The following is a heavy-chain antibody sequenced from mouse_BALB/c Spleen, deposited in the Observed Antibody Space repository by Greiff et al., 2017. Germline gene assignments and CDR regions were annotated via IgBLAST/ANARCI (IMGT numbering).Heavy chain of an antibody. CDR1: GFSLTSYG. J-gene: IGHJ3*01. V-gene: IGHV2-2*02. D-gene: IGHD2-4*01. Sequence: VQLQQSGPGLVQPSQSLSITCTVSGFSLTSYGVHWVRQSPGKGLEWLGVIWSGGSTDYNAAFISRLSISKDNSKSQVFFKMNSLQANDTAIYYCARNGGLRRRAWFAYWGQGTLVTVSA. CDR2: IWSGGST. CDR3: ARNGGLRRRAWFAY.